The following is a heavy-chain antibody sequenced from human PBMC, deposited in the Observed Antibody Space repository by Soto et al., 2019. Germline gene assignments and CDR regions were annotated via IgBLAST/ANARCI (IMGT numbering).Heavy chain of an antibody. CDR3: ARRIDAPTGYYYYALDX. CDR2: IDPTDSKA. J-gene: IGHJ6*02. D-gene: IGHD1-1*01. Sequence: GESLKISWKVSGYTFSDYWIHWVRQTPGKGVEWMGRIDPTDSKAIYGTAFQGHVTISADKSITAIYLQWSSLKASDSAMYYCARRIDAPTGYYYYALDXWGQVTTFTVS. CDR1: GYTFSDYW. V-gene: IGHV5-10-1*01.